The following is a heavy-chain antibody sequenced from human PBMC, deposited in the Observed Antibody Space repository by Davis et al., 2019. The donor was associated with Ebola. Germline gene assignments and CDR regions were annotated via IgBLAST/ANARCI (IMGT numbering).Heavy chain of an antibody. D-gene: IGHD2/OR15-2a*01. V-gene: IGHV4-34*01. Sequence: PSETLSLTCTVSGGSISSYYWSWIRQPPGKGLEWIGEINHSGSTNYNPSLKSRVTISVDTSKNQFSLKLSSVNAADTAVYYCARDSTPSRLDYWGQGTLVTVSS. CDR2: INHSGST. CDR3: ARDSTPSRLDY. J-gene: IGHJ4*02. CDR1: GGSISSYY.